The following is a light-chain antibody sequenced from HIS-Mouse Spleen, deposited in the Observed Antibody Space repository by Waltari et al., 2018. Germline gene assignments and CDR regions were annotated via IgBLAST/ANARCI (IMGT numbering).Light chain of an antibody. J-gene: IGLJ2*01. CDR1: ALPKKY. CDR3: YSTDSSGNHRV. V-gene: IGLV3-10*01. CDR2: EDS. Sequence: SYELTQPPSVSVSPGQTARITCSGDALPKKYXXXYQPKSGQAPVLVIYEDSKPPPGIPERFSGSSSGTMATLTISGAQVEDEADYYCYSTDSSGNHRVFGGGTKLTVL.